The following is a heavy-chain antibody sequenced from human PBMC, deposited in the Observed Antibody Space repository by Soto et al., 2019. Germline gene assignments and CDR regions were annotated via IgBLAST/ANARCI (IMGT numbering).Heavy chain of an antibody. CDR2: VIPVFGTA. CDR3: STSITNLERTAVDY. CDR1: GGSFSNFA. D-gene: IGHD1-20*01. J-gene: IGHJ4*02. V-gene: IGHV1-69*01. Sequence: QVQLVQSGAEVKKPGSSVKVSCKASGGSFSNFAFNWVRQAPGQGLEWMGGVIPVFGTANYSQKFQGRVTLTADEATRTPYMELSSLRTEDTVVFYCSTSITNLERTAVDYWGQVTLVNVSS.